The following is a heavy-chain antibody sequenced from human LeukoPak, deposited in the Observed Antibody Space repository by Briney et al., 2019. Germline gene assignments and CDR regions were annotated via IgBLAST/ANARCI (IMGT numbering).Heavy chain of an antibody. Sequence: PSETLSLTCTVSGGSISSYYWSWIRQPPGKGLEWIGYIYYSGSTNYNPSLKSRVTISVDTSKNQFSLKLSSVTAADTAVYYCARTDFWSGYSDYWGQGTLVTVSS. J-gene: IGHJ4*02. D-gene: IGHD3-3*01. CDR1: GGSISSYY. V-gene: IGHV4-59*01. CDR2: IYYSGST. CDR3: ARTDFWSGYSDY.